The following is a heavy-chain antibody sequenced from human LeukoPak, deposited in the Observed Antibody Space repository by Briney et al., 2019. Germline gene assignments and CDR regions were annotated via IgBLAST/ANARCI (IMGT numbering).Heavy chain of an antibody. V-gene: IGHV1-2*02. Sequence: ASVKVSCKASGYTFSDYYMHWVRQAPGQGLEWMGWINPKSGAIKSAQKFQGRVTMTRNTSISTAYMELSSLRSEDTAVYYCARGIFRWLQLPFDYWGQGTLVTVSS. J-gene: IGHJ4*02. CDR1: GYTFSDYY. CDR2: INPKSGAI. CDR3: ARGIFRWLQLPFDY. D-gene: IGHD5-24*01.